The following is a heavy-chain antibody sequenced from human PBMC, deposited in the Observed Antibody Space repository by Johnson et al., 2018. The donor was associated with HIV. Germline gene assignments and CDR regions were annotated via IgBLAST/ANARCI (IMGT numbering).Heavy chain of an antibody. CDR3: TRDTGGSEF. V-gene: IGHV3-66*01. D-gene: IGHD6-19*01. Sequence: VQLVESGGGLVKPGGSLRLSCAASGFMFSDYYMSWIRQAPGKGLEWVSVLYSGGDTYYADSVEGRFIISRDNSKNTLYLQMNTLRAEDTAVYYCTRDTGGSEFWGQGTVVTVSS. CDR2: LYSGGDT. J-gene: IGHJ3*01. CDR1: GFMFSDYY.